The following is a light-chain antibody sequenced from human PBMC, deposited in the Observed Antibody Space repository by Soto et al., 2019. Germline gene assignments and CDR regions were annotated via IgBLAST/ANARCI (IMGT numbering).Light chain of an antibody. CDR2: EVS. CDR3: SSYAGSNNLVV. V-gene: IGLV2-8*01. CDR1: SSDVGGYNY. Sequence: QSALTQPPSASGSPGQSVTISCTGTSSDVGGYNYVSWYQQHSGKAPKLMIYEVSKRPSGVPDRFSGSKSGNTASLTVSGLQAEDEADYYCSSYAGSNNLVVFGGGTKLTVL. J-gene: IGLJ2*01.